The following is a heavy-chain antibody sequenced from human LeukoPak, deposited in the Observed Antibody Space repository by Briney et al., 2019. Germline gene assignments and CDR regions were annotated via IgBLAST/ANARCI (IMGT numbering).Heavy chain of an antibody. CDR1: GGSISSYY. CDR2: IYYSGST. J-gene: IGHJ4*02. V-gene: IGHV4-59*01. D-gene: IGHD6-19*01. Sequence: ETLCLTCTVSGGSISSYYWSWIRQPPGKGLEGIGYIYYSGSTNYNPSLKSRVTISVDTSKNQFSLKLSSVTAADTAVYYCAAGYSSGWYYFDYWGQGTLVTVSS. CDR3: AAGYSSGWYYFDY.